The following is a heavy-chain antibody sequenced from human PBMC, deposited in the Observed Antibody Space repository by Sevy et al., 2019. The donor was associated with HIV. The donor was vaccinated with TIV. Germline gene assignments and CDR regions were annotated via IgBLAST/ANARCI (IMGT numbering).Heavy chain of an antibody. Sequence: GGSLRLSCTASGFTFGDYCMSWVRQAPGKGLEWVAFLKSDVYGGTVDHAASVRGRFVISREVSKTIAYLQMNDLKTEDTGVYYCTRWKAAQSIFDYWGQGALVTVSS. CDR3: TRWKAAQSIFDY. V-gene: IGHV3-49*04. J-gene: IGHJ4*02. CDR1: GFTFGDYC. CDR2: LKSDVYGGTV. D-gene: IGHD6-13*01.